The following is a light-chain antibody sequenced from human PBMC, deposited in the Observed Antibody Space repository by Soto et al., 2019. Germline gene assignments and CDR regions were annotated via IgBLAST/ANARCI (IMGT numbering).Light chain of an antibody. V-gene: IGLV1-44*01. J-gene: IGLJ2*01. CDR1: SSNIGSHT. CDR2: SNN. Sequence: QPVLTQPPSASGTPGQRVTISCSGGSSNIGSHTVNWYQQLPGTPPKLLIYSNNQWPSGVPDRFSGSKSGTSASLAISGLQPDDEADYYCTAWDDSLNGVIFGGGTKLTVL. CDR3: TAWDDSLNGVI.